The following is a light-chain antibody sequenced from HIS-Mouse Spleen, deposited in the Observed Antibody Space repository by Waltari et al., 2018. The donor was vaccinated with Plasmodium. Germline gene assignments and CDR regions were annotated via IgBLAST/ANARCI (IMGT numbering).Light chain of an antibody. J-gene: IGLJ3*02. V-gene: IGLV2-14*01. CDR1: SSDVGGYNY. CDR3: SSYTSSSTLV. Sequence: QSALTQPAPVSGTPGQSSTISCTGTSSDVGGYNYVSWYHPHPGKAPNLMIYEASNRPSGVSNRFSGSKSGNTASLTISGLQAEDEADYYCSSYTSSSTLVFGGGTKLTVL. CDR2: EAS.